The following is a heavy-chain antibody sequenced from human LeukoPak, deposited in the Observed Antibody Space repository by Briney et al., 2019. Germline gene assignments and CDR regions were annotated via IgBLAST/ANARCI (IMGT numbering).Heavy chain of an antibody. CDR3: AKDLHGGTTHY. Sequence: GGSLRLSCAASGFTFSSYAMSWVRQAPGKGLEWVPAISGSGGSTYYADSVKGRFTISRDNSKNTLYLQMNSLRAEDTAVYYCAKDLHGGTTHYWGQGTLVTVSS. CDR1: GFTFSSYA. J-gene: IGHJ4*02. V-gene: IGHV3-23*01. CDR2: ISGSGGST. D-gene: IGHD1-7*01.